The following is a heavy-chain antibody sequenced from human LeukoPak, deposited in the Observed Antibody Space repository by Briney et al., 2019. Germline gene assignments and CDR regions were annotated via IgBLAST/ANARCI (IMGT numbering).Heavy chain of an antibody. Sequence: GGSLRLPCAAFGFTFSSYGMHWVRQTPGKGLEWVAFIRHDGSYQQYADSVKGRFTVSRDNSKDMVYLQMNSLRTEDTAVYYCAKNRDSSDYPRDFDYWGQGTLVTVSS. V-gene: IGHV3-30*02. J-gene: IGHJ4*02. CDR2: IRHDGSYQ. CDR3: AKNRDSSDYPRDFDY. CDR1: GFTFSSYG. D-gene: IGHD3-22*01.